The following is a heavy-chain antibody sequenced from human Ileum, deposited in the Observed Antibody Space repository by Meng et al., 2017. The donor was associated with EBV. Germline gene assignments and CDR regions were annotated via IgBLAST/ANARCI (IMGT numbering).Heavy chain of an antibody. CDR1: GGPITRSSYY. V-gene: IGHV4-39*01. Sequence: QLQLQESGPGLLKPSETLSLTCTVSGGPITRSSYYWGWIRPPPGKGLEWIGSIYNSGRTNYNPSLKSRVTISVDTSKNQFSLKLSSVTAADTAVYYCARPIAAAGWFDPWGQGTLVTVSS. J-gene: IGHJ5*02. D-gene: IGHD6-13*01. CDR2: IYNSGRT. CDR3: ARPIAAAGWFDP.